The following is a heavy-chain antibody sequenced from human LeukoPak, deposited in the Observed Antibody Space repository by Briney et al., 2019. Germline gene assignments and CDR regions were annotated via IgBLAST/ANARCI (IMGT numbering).Heavy chain of an antibody. D-gene: IGHD3-22*01. CDR2: INHSGST. J-gene: IGHJ4*02. CDR1: GGSFSGYY. V-gene: IGHV4-34*01. CDR3: ARVGYYYDSSGYYGYYFDY. Sequence: SETLSLTCAVYGGSFSGYYWSWIRQPPGKGLEWIGEINHSGSTNYNPSLKSRVTISVDTSKNQFSLKLSSVTAADTAVYYCARVGYYYDSSGYYGYYFDYWGQGTLVTVSS.